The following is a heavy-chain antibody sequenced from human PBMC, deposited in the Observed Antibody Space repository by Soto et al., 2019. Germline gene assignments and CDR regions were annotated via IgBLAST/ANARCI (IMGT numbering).Heavy chain of an antibody. CDR2: VHYSGT. CDR3: ASLGYSSSGADD. J-gene: IGHJ4*02. Sequence: PSETLSLTCTVSGGSISSLYWSWIRQPPGQGLEWVGYVHYSGTNYNPSLKSRATISVDKSRNQLSLKLSSVTAADTAVYYCASLGYSSSGADDWGQGTLVTVSS. D-gene: IGHD6-13*01. V-gene: IGHV4-59*11. CDR1: GGSISSLY.